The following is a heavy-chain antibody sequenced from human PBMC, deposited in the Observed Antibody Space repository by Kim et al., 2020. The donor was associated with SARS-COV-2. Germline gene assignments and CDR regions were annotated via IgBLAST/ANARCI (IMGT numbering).Heavy chain of an antibody. V-gene: IGHV3-66*01. Sequence: VKGRFTITRDNSKSTLYLQMDSLRADDTAVYYCARDPGIKSPYYSYYYMDVWGRGTTVTVSS. CDR3: ARDPGIKSPYYSYYYMDV. D-gene: IGHD1-1*01. J-gene: IGHJ6*03.